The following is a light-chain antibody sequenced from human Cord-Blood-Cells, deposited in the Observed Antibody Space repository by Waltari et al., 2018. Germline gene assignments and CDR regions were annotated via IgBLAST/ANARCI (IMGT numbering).Light chain of an antibody. CDR3: QQYYSTAYS. CDR1: QRVLYSSNNKNY. V-gene: IGKV4-1*01. CDR2: WAS. J-gene: IGKJ2*03. Sequence: DIVLTQSPDSLAVSLGERATINRKPTQRVLYSSNNKNYLAWSQQKPGQPPKLLIYWASTRESGVPDRFSGSGSGTDFTLTISSLQAEDVAVYYCQQYYSTAYSFGQGTKLEIK.